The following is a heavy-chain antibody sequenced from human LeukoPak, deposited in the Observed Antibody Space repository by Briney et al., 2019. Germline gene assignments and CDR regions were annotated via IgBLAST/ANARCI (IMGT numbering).Heavy chain of an antibody. V-gene: IGHV4-59*12. CDR1: GGSISSYY. Sequence: SETLSLICTVSGGSISSYYWSWIRQPPGKGLEWIGEIYHSGSTNYNPSLKSRVTISVDKSKNQFPLKLSSVTAADAAVYYCARREQQLAYNWFDPWGQGTLVTVSS. J-gene: IGHJ5*02. D-gene: IGHD6-13*01. CDR2: IYHSGST. CDR3: ARREQQLAYNWFDP.